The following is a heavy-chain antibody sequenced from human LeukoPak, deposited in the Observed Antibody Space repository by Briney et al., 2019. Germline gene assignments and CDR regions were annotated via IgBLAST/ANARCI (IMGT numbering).Heavy chain of an antibody. CDR2: IYYSGST. CDR3: ARRPSMVRGVIFQSYYYYYYGMDV. D-gene: IGHD3-10*01. V-gene: IGHV4-31*03. CDR1: GGSISSGGYY. Sequence: SQTLSLTCTVSGGSISSGGYYWSWIRQHPGKGLEWIGYIYYSGSTYYNPSLKSRVTISVDTSKNQFSLKLSSVTAADTAVYYCARRPSMVRGVIFQSYYYYYYGMDVWGQGTTVTVSS. J-gene: IGHJ6*02.